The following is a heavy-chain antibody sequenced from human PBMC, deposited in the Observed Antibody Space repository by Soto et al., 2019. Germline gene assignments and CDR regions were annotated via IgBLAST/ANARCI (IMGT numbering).Heavy chain of an antibody. J-gene: IGHJ4*02. CDR1: GDSISSGGYF. CDR3: ARGPGI. V-gene: IGHV4-31*03. Sequence: QVQLQESGPGLVKPSQTLSLTCTVSGDSISSGGYFWNGIRQHPGKGLEWIGYIYYSGSTDYNPSLKSRVTISVDTSKNQFSLKLSSVTAADTAVYYCARGPGIWGQGTLVTVSS. CDR2: IYYSGST.